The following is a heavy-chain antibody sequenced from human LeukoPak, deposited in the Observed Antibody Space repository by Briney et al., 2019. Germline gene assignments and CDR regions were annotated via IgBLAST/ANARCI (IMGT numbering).Heavy chain of an antibody. J-gene: IGHJ6*03. CDR3: ARRTITMVRGVFSYFYYYYMDV. CDR2: INHSGST. V-gene: IGHV4-34*01. Sequence: SETLSLTCAVYGGSFSGYYWSWIRQPPGKGLEWIGEINHSGSTNYNPSLKSRVTISVDTSKNQFSLKLSSVTAADTAVYYCARRTITMVRGVFSYFYYYYMDVWGKGTTVTISS. D-gene: IGHD3-10*01. CDR1: GGSFSGYY.